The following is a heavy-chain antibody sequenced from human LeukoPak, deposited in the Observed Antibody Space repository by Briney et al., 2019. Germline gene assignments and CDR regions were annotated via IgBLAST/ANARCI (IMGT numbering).Heavy chain of an antibody. CDR1: EVTISHYY. J-gene: IGHJ5*02. CDR2: IYYSGSN. CDR3: TTCAPNRYGFAP. D-gene: IGHD2-2*01. Sequence: SETLSLTCNISEVTISHYYWVWVRHAPGKGLEGIAYIYYSGSNDYQPFVKSRVTMSIDTSKGQLTLELRSVSAAYTAMYYCTTCAPNRYGFAPWGQGIQVTVS. V-gene: IGHV4-59*08.